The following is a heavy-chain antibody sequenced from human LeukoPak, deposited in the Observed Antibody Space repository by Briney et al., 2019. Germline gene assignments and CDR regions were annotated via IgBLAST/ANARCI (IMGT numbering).Heavy chain of an antibody. D-gene: IGHD2-2*01. CDR1: GGTFSSYA. CDR2: IIPIFGTA. J-gene: IGHJ4*02. CDR3: ATERYCSSTSCYPRDYYFDY. Sequence: SVKVSCKASGGTFSSYAISWVRQAPGQGLEWMGGIIPIFGTANYAQKFQGRVTITADESTSTAYMELSSLRSEDTAVYYCATERYCSSTSCYPRDYYFDYWGQGTLVTVSS. V-gene: IGHV1-69*13.